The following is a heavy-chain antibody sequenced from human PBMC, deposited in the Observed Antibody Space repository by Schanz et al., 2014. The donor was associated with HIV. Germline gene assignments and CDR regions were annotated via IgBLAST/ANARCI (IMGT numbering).Heavy chain of an antibody. CDR3: ARGEAITSYYYYYGMDV. Sequence: QVQLVESGGGVVQPGRSLRLSCAASRFTFSSYGMHWVRQAPGKGLEWEAIIWYDGSNKYYADSVKGRFTISRDNSKNTLYLQMNSLRAEDTAVYYCARGEAITSYYYYYGMDVWGQGTTVTVSS. V-gene: IGHV3-33*01. J-gene: IGHJ6*02. CDR2: IWYDGSNK. D-gene: IGHD1-20*01. CDR1: RFTFSSYG.